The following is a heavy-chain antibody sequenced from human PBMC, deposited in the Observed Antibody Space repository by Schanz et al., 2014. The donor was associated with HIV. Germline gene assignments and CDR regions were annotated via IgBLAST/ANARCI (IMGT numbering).Heavy chain of an antibody. Sequence: QVQLVPSFSSFHTPGASFPFSFPSSVSPFPSYGINWVRQAPGQGLEWMGWLDTNTGGTNYARKFQGRVTMTRDTTISTAYMDLRRLRSDDMAVYYCARSSGWGGWTTWDGMDVWGQGTTVIVS. D-gene: IGHD6-19*01. CDR2: LDTNTGGT. CDR3: ARSSGWGGWTTWDGMDV. V-gene: IGHV1-2*02. CDR1: VSPFPSYG. J-gene: IGHJ6*02.